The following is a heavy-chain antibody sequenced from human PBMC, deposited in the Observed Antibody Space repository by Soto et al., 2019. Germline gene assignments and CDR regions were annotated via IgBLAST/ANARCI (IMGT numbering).Heavy chain of an antibody. V-gene: IGHV4-59*08. D-gene: IGHD2-15*01. CDR1: GGSISSYY. CDR2: IYYCGST. J-gene: IGHJ6*03. CDR3: ARVTLYCSGGSCYPGWGGYYYYYYMDV. Sequence: PSETLSLTCTVSGGSISSYYWSWIRQPPGKGLEWIGYIYYCGSTNYNPSLKSRVTISVDTSKNQFSLKLSSVTAADTAVYYCARVTLYCSGGSCYPGWGGYYYYYYMDVWGKGTTVTVSS.